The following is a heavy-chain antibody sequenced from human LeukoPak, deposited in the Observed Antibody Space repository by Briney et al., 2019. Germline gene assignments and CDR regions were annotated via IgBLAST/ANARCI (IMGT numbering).Heavy chain of an antibody. V-gene: IGHV4-39*01. J-gene: IGHJ3*02. CDR2: IYYSGNT. D-gene: IGHD1-26*01. CDR1: GVSISSSNSY. Sequence: EASETLSLTCTVSGVSISSSNSYWGWIRQPPGKGLEWIGSIYYSGNTYYNASLKSQVSISIDTSKNQFSLRLTSVTAADTAVYYCASFLCGVSGAALRPDAFDIWGQGTMVTVSS. CDR3: ASFLCGVSGAALRPDAFDI.